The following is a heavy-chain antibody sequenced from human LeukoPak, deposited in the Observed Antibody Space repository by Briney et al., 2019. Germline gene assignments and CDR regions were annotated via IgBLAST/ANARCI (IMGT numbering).Heavy chain of an antibody. V-gene: IGHV1-8*03. CDR2: MNPNSGNT. J-gene: IGHJ3*02. D-gene: IGHD3-22*01. Sequence: ASVKVSCKASGYTFTSYDINWVRQATGQGLEWMGWMNPNSGNTGYAQKFQGRVTITRNTSISTAYMELSSLRSEDTAVYYCARPLYDSSGYHDAFDIWGQGTMVTVSS. CDR1: GYTFTSYD. CDR3: ARPLYDSSGYHDAFDI.